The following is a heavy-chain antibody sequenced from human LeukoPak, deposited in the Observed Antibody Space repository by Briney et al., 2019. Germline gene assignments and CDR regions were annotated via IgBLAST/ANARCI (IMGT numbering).Heavy chain of an antibody. Sequence: ASVKVSCKASGGTFSSYAISWVRQAPGQGLEWMGGIIPIFGTANYAQKFQGRVTITTDESTSTAYMELSSLRSEDTAVYYCARELASLQDIVPSYWFDPWGQGTLVTVFS. CDR2: IIPIFGTA. J-gene: IGHJ5*02. D-gene: IGHD2-8*01. CDR3: ARELASLQDIVPSYWFDP. V-gene: IGHV1-69*05. CDR1: GGTFSSYA.